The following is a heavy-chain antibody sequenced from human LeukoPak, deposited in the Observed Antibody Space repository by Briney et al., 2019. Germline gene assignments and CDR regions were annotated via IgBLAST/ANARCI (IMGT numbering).Heavy chain of an antibody. V-gene: IGHV1-3*03. CDR3: ARGGQQWRGGNYFDS. Sequence: ASVKVSCKASGYTFTDYALHWVRQAPGQSLEWMGWITTGRGETRYSQDFQRRITLTRDKSANTVYMDLSDLTSEDTALYYCARGGQQWRGGNYFDSWGQGTLVAVSS. D-gene: IGHD6-19*01. CDR2: ITTGRGET. J-gene: IGHJ4*02. CDR1: GYTFTDYA.